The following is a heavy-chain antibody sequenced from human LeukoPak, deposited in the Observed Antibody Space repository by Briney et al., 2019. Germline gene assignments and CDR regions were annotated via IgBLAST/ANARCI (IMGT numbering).Heavy chain of an antibody. D-gene: IGHD1-26*01. CDR2: FDPEDGET. CDR1: GYTLTELS. CDR3: ATDGGWEQGSPTDAFDI. V-gene: IGHV1-24*01. J-gene: IGHJ3*02. Sequence: ASVKVSCKVSGYTLTELSMHWVRQAPGKGLEWMGGFDPEDGETIYAQKFQGRVTMTEDTSTDTAYMELSSLRSGDTAVYYCATDGGWEQGSPTDAFDIWGQGTMVTVSS.